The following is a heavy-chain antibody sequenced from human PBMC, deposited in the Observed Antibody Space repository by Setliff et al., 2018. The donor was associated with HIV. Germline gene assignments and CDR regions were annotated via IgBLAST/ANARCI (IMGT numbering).Heavy chain of an antibody. CDR2: IYYSGST. J-gene: IGHJ5*02. D-gene: IGHD3-22*01. CDR1: GGSIGSGGYY. Sequence: SETLSLTCTVSGGSIGSGGYYWSWTRQHPGKGLEWIGYIYYSGSTYYNPSFKRRLSISVDTSKNQFSLKLSSVTAADTAVYYCARSTYYFDSSGYKYNWFDPWGQGTRVTVSS. CDR3: ARSTYYFDSSGYKYNWFDP. V-gene: IGHV4-31*03.